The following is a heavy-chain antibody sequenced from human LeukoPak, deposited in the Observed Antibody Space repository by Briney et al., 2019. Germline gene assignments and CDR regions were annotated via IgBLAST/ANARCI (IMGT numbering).Heavy chain of an antibody. CDR1: GYTFTSYY. Sequence: ASVKVSCKASGYTFTSYYMHWVRQAPGQGLEWMGIINPSGGSTSYAQKFQGRVTMTRDTSTSTVYMELSSLRSEDTAVYYCASQRTGVDPAMVNDWFDPWGQGTLVTVSS. V-gene: IGHV1-46*01. CDR2: INPSGGST. CDR3: ASQRTGVDPAMVNDWFDP. J-gene: IGHJ5*02. D-gene: IGHD5-18*01.